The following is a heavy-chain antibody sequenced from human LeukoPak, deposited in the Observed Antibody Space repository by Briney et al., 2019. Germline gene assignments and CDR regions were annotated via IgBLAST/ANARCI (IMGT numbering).Heavy chain of an antibody. CDR3: ATDHRSNYYYMDV. CDR1: GYTFTGYY. Sequence: GASVKVSCKASGYTFTGYYMHWVRQAPGKGLEWMGGFDPEDGETIYAQKFQGRVTMTEDTSTDTAYMELSSLRSEDTAVYYCATDHRSNYYYMDVWGKGTTVTVSS. J-gene: IGHJ6*03. D-gene: IGHD6-6*01. V-gene: IGHV1-24*01. CDR2: FDPEDGET.